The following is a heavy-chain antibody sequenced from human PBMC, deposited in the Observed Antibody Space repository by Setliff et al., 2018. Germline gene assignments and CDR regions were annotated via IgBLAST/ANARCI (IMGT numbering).Heavy chain of an antibody. Sequence: ASVKVSCKASGYTFTSYGISWVRQAPGQGLEWMGWISAYNGNTNYAQKLQGRVTMTTDTSTSTAYMELRSLRSDDTAVYYCARAPAYSSTPGSYAFENWGQGTKVTVSS. CDR3: ARAPAYSSTPGSYAFEN. CDR1: GYTFTSYG. J-gene: IGHJ3*02. V-gene: IGHV1-18*01. D-gene: IGHD6-13*01. CDR2: ISAYNGNT.